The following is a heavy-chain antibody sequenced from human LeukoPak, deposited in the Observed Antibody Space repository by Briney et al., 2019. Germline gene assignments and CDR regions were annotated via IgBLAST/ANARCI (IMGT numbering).Heavy chain of an antibody. J-gene: IGHJ5*02. CDR3: ARDLTSSNWFDP. D-gene: IGHD3-9*01. CDR2: ISPSGDIR. V-gene: IGHV3-23*01. CDR1: GFTFSNHG. Sequence: GGSLRLSCAASGFTFSNHGMNWVRQAPGKGLEWVSGISPSGDIRYYADSVKGRFTISRDNAKNSLYLQMNSLRAEDTAVYYCARDLTSSNWFDPWGQGTLVTVSS.